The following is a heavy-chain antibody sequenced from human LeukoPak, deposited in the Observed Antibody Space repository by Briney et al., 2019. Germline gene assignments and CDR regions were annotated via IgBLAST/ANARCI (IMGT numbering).Heavy chain of an antibody. V-gene: IGHV4-34*01. Sequence: PSETLSLTCAVYGGSFSGYYWSWIRQPPGKGLEWIGEINHSGSTNYNPSLTSRVTISVDTSKHQFSLKLSSVTAADTAVYYCARVSLDRMAAAEMYYYYGMDVWGQGPTVTVSS. CDR3: ARVSLDRMAAAEMYYYYGMDV. J-gene: IGHJ6*02. CDR1: GGSFSGYY. D-gene: IGHD6-13*01. CDR2: INHSGST.